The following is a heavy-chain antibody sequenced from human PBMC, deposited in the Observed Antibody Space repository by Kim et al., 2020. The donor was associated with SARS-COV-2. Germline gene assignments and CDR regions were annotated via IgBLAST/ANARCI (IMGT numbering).Heavy chain of an antibody. J-gene: IGHJ4*02. D-gene: IGHD2-15*01. V-gene: IGHV3-23*01. CDR1: GFTFSSYA. CDR3: ARQGIGRYCSGGSCYFFDY. Sequence: GGSLRLSCAASGFTFSSYAMSWVRQAPGKGLEWVSGISSSGGSTYYADSVKGRFTISRDNSRNTLYLQMNRLRAEDTAVYYCARQGIGRYCSGGSCYFFDYWGQGTLVTVSS. CDR2: ISSSGGST.